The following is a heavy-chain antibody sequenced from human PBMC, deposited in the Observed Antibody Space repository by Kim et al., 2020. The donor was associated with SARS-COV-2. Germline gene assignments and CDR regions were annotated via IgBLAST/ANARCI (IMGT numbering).Heavy chain of an antibody. V-gene: IGHV1-45*03. J-gene: IGHJ3*02. CDR2: ITPFNGNT. CDR1: GYTFTYRY. CDR3: ARGYPGTNDAFDI. Sequence: SVKVSCKASGYTFTYRYLHWVRQAPRQALEWMGWITPFNGNTNYAQKFQDRVTITRDRSMSTAYMELSSLRSEDTAMYYCARGYPGTNDAFDIWGQGTMVTVSS. D-gene: IGHD2-2*01.